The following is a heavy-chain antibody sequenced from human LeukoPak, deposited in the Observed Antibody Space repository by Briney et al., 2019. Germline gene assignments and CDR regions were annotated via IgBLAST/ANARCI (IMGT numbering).Heavy chain of an antibody. CDR3: ARGRFDGYYDGRGYYAWYFDL. CDR2: INPDGGTT. J-gene: IGHJ2*01. V-gene: IGHV1-46*01. Sequence: GATVKVSCKTSGYTFISHHLHWVRQAPGQGLEWMGVINPDGGTTIYAQNFQGRVTMTRDMSTSTVHMELTGLRSEDTAIFYCARGRFDGYYDGRGYYAWYFDLWGRGTLVTVSS. CDR1: GYTFISHH. D-gene: IGHD3-22*01.